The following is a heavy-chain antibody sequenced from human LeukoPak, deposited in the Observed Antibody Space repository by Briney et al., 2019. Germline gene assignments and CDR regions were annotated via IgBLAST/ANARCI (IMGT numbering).Heavy chain of an antibody. J-gene: IGHJ4*02. CDR1: GFTFSSYW. D-gene: IGHD6-13*01. CDR2: INSDGSST. Sequence: PGGSLRLSCAASGFTFSSYWMHWVRQAPGKGLVWVSRINSDGSSTSYADSVKGRFTISRDNAKNTLYLQMNSLRAEDTAVYYCARYAAHIAAAGTDYWGQGTLVTVSS. V-gene: IGHV3-74*01. CDR3: ARYAAHIAAAGTDY.